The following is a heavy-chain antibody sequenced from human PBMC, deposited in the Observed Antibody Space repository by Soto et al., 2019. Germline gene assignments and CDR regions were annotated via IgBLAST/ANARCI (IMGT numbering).Heavy chain of an antibody. J-gene: IGHJ5*02. CDR3: VRDGPKTLRDWFDP. CDR2: IYYGGSS. CDR1: GVSISSSSYY. V-gene: IGHV4-39*07. Sequence: SETLSLTCTVSGVSISSSSYYWGWFRQPPGKGLEGIGRIYYGGSSYSNPSLKSRVTISVDTSKKQFSLTLRSVTAADTAVYYCVRDGPKTLRDWFDPWGQGISVTVSS. D-gene: IGHD3-16*01.